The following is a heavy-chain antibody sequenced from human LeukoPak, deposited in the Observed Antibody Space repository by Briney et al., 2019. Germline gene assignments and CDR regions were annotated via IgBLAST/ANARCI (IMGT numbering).Heavy chain of an antibody. V-gene: IGHV3-33*01. CDR3: AREYGSGLEGPGY. CDR2: IWYDGSNK. D-gene: IGHD3-10*01. CDR1: GFTFSSYG. Sequence: GGSLRLSCAASGFTFSSYGMHWVPQAPGKGLVGGAVIWYDGSNKYYADSVKGRFTIPRDNSKNTLYLQMNSVRAEDTAVYYCAREYGSGLEGPGYWGQGTLVAVSS. J-gene: IGHJ4*02.